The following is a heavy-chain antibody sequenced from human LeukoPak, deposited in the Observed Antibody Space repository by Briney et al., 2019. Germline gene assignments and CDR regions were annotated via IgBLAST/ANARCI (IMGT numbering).Heavy chain of an antibody. D-gene: IGHD5-18*01. CDR1: GYSFTTYG. Sequence: ASVKVSCKASGYSFTTYGINWVRQAPGQGLEWMGWISANDGYTEQAQSFQGRVTMTTDTSTSTAYMELRSLRSDDTAVYYCARGPYSYGLWYYYYYMDVWGKGTTVTISS. V-gene: IGHV1-18*01. CDR2: ISANDGYT. J-gene: IGHJ6*03. CDR3: ARGPYSYGLWYYYYYMDV.